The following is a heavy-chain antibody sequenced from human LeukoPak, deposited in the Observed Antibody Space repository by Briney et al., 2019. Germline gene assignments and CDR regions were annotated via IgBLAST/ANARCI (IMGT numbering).Heavy chain of an antibody. D-gene: IGHD6-19*01. CDR1: GFTFSSYA. CDR2: ISYDGSNK. Sequence: GRSLRLSCAASGFTFSSYAMHWVRQAPGTGLEGLAVISYDGSNKYYADSVKGRFTISRDNSKNTLYLQMNSLRAEDTAVYYCARSEPGIAVADPFDYWGQGTLVTVSS. CDR3: ARSEPGIAVADPFDY. V-gene: IGHV3-30*04. J-gene: IGHJ4*02.